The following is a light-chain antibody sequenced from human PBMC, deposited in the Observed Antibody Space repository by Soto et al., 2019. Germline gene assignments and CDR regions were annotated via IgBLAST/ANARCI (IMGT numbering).Light chain of an antibody. CDR3: QQYCSSPRT. CDR2: DAP. CDR1: RSVSSY. J-gene: IGKJ1*01. Sequence: EIVFTQSPATLCLSPVESATLSCRATRSVSSYLAWYQQKPGQAPRLLIYDAPSRATGIPDRFSGSGSGTDFTLTISRLEPEDFAVYYRQQYCSSPRTFGQGTKVDIK. V-gene: IGKV3-20*01.